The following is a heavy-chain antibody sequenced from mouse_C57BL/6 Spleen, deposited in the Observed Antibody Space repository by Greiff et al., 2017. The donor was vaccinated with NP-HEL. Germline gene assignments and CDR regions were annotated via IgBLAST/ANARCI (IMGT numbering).Heavy chain of an antibody. CDR2: IYPGDGDT. Sequence: QVQLQQSGAELVKPGASVKISCKASGYAFSSYWMNWVKQRPGKGLEWIGQIYPGDGDTNYNGKFKGKATLTADKSSSTAYMQLSSLTSEDSAVYFGARRGYYGSSYVDYWGQGTTLTVSS. V-gene: IGHV1-80*01. J-gene: IGHJ2*01. CDR1: GYAFSSYW. CDR3: ARRGYYGSSYVDY. D-gene: IGHD1-1*01.